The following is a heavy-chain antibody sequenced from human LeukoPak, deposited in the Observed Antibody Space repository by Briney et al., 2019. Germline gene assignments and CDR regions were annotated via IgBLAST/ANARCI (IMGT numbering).Heavy chain of an antibody. CDR3: ARSLELEDSSGYYYSN. CDR2: IYYSGST. V-gene: IGHV4-59*01. CDR1: GGSISSYY. Sequence: SETLSLTCTVSGGSISSYYWSWIRQPPGKGLEWIGYIYYSGSTNYNPSLKSRVTISVDTSKNQFSLKLSSVTAADTAVYYCARSLELEDSSGYYYSNWGQGTLVTVSS. J-gene: IGHJ4*02. D-gene: IGHD3-22*01.